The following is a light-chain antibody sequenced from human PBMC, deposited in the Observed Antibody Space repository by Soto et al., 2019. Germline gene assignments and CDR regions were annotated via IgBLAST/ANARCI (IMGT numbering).Light chain of an antibody. J-gene: IGKJ1*01. CDR1: QSISSW. V-gene: IGKV1-5*03. Sequence: DTEITQSGSTLSGSRGDILTITCWASQSISSWLAWYQQKPGKAPKLLIYKASSLESGVPSRFSGSGSGTEFTLTISSLQPDEFATYYCQQFNSYSRTFGQGTKVDIK. CDR2: KAS. CDR3: QQFNSYSRT.